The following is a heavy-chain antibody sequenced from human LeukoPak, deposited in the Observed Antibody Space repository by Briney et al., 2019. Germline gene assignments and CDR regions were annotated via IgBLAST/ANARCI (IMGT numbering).Heavy chain of an antibody. CDR1: GFTVSRNY. CDR2: ICRGGHK. V-gene: IGHV3-53*01. Sequence: PGGSLRLSCAASGFTVSRNYMKGVRQAPGKGGEWVSVICRGGHKYYPDSGKGRFTISRDNSKNTLYLQMNSLRAEDTAVYYCARAINAGDFDYWGQGTLVTASS. J-gene: IGHJ4*02. CDR3: ARAINAGDFDY. D-gene: IGHD2-8*02.